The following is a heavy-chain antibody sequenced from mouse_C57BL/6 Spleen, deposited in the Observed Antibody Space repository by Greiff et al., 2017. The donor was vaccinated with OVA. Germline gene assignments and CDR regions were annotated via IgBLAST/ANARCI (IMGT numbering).Heavy chain of an antibody. CDR1: GYTFTSYW. CDR3: AGYSNYAYWYFDV. J-gene: IGHJ1*03. V-gene: IGHV1-53*01. Sequence: VQLQQPGTELVKPGASVKLSCKASGYTFTSYWMHWVKQRPGQGLEWIGNINPSNGGTNYNEKFKSKATLTVDKSSSTAYMQLSSLTSEDSAVYYCAGYSNYAYWYFDVWGTGTTVTVSS. D-gene: IGHD2-5*01. CDR2: INPSNGGT.